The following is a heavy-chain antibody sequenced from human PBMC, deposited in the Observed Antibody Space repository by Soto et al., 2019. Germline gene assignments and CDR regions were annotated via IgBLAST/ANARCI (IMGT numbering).Heavy chain of an antibody. Sequence: ASVKVSCKASGYTFTSYAMHWVRQAPGQRLEWMGWINAGNGNTKYSQKFQGRVTITRDTSASTAYMELSSVTAADTAVYYCARYGSGPDNWFDPWGQGTLVTVSS. J-gene: IGHJ5*02. V-gene: IGHV1-3*01. D-gene: IGHD3-10*01. CDR1: GYTFTSYA. CDR3: ARYGSGPDNWFDP. CDR2: INAGNGNT.